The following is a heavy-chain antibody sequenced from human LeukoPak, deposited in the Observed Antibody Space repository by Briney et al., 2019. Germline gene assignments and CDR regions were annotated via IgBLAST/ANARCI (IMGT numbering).Heavy chain of an antibody. CDR3: ARHVGYCSSTSCYRAGGY. J-gene: IGHJ4*02. D-gene: IGHD2-2*01. CDR2: IYYSGST. V-gene: IGHV4-59*01. CDR1: GGSISSYY. Sequence: SETLSLTCTVSGGSISSYYWSWIQQPPGKGLEWIGYIYYSGSTNYNPSLKSRVTISVDTSKNQFSLKLSSVTAADTAVYYCARHVGYCSSTSCYRAGGYWGQGTLVTVSS.